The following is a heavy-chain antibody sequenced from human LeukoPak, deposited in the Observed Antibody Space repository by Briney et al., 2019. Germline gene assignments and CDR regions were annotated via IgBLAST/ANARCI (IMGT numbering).Heavy chain of an antibody. CDR3: ARTGYCSVTNCQGYNWFDP. V-gene: IGHV3-48*02. CDR2: ISYTSNTI. J-gene: IGHJ5*02. CDR1: GCTYSKSS. Sequence: GGSLRLSCAASGCTYSKSSMNWLRQAPGKGLEWVSYISYTSNTIYYADSVKGRFTISRDNAKNSLFLQMNSLRDEDTAVYYCARTGYCSVTNCQGYNWFDPWGQGTLVTVSS. D-gene: IGHD2-2*01.